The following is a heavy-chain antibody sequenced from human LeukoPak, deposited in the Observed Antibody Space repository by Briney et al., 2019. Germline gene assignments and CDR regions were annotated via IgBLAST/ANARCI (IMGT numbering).Heavy chain of an antibody. CDR1: GFIFNNYG. CDR3: AKGSSGYFADL. CDR2: ISNDGGGT. D-gene: IGHD3-22*01. J-gene: IGHJ5*02. V-gene: IGHV3-23*01. Sequence: GGSLRLSCAASGFIFNNYGLIWVRQAPGKGLEWVSAISNDGGGTQYANFVEGRFTISRDNSKNTLFLQMSSLRAEDTALYYCAKGSSGYFADLWGQGTLVTVSS.